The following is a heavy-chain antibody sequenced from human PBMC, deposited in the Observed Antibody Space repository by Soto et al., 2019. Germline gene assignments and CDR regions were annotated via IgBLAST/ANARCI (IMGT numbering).Heavy chain of an antibody. V-gene: IGHV3-23*01. Sequence: EVQLLESGGALVQPGGSLRLSCEASGFSLGRYAMSWVRQAPGKGLEWISVISASGSSVSYADSVKGRFTISKDNSENKLFLQVNSLRVEDTAVYYCAKDYYYDSTGLFFDSWGQGTLVTVSS. CDR3: AKDYYYDSTGLFFDS. J-gene: IGHJ4*02. CDR2: ISASGSSV. D-gene: IGHD3-22*01. CDR1: GFSLGRYA.